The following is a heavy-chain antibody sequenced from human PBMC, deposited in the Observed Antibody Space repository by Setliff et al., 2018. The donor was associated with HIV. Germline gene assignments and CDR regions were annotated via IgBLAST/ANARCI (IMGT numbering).Heavy chain of an antibody. CDR2: IIPILGVA. CDR3: ARGEVTAISDYYYYGMDV. J-gene: IGHJ6*02. V-gene: IGHV1-69*02. D-gene: IGHD2-21*02. CDR1: RSTFNSHT. Sequence: ASVKVSCKASRSTFNSHTINWVRQAPGQGLDWMGRIIPILGVANYAQRFQGKVTITADKSTSTAYMELSSLRSEDTAVYYCARGEVTAISDYYYYGMDVWGQGNPGHRLL.